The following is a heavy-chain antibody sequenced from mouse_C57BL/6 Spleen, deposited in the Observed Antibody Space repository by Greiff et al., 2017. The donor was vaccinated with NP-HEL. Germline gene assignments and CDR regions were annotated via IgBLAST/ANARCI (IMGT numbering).Heavy chain of an antibody. J-gene: IGHJ1*03. Sequence: EVMLVESGGGLVKPGGSLKLSCAASGFTFSDYGMHWVRQAPEKGLEWVAYISSGSSTIYYADTVKGRFTISRDNAKNTLFLQMTSLRSEDTAMYYCARRTLHWYFDVWGTGTTVTVSS. CDR3: ARRTLHWYFDV. CDR1: GFTFSDYG. D-gene: IGHD2-10*01. V-gene: IGHV5-17*01. CDR2: ISSGSSTI.